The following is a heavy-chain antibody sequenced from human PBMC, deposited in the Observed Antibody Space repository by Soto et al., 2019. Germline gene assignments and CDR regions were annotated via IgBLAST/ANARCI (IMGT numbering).Heavy chain of an antibody. Sequence: SVKVSCKASGGTFSSYAISWVRQAPGQGLEWMGGITPIFGTANYAQKFQGRVTITADESTSTAYMELSSLRSEDTAVYYCARREKRGYSYGNLDYWGQGTLVTVSS. D-gene: IGHD5-18*01. CDR3: ARREKRGYSYGNLDY. V-gene: IGHV1-69*13. J-gene: IGHJ4*02. CDR2: ITPIFGTA. CDR1: GGTFSSYA.